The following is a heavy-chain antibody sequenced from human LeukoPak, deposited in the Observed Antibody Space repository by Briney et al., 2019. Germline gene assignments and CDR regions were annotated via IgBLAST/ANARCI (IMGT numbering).Heavy chain of an antibody. CDR3: ARDGDSSGIDVDY. Sequence: SVKVSCKASGGTFSSYAISWVRQAPGQGLEWMGGIIPIFGTANCAQKFQGRVTITADESTSTAYMELSSLRSEDTAVYYCARDGDSSGIDVDYWGQGTLVTVSS. V-gene: IGHV1-69*01. J-gene: IGHJ4*02. CDR2: IIPIFGTA. D-gene: IGHD3-22*01. CDR1: GGTFSSYA.